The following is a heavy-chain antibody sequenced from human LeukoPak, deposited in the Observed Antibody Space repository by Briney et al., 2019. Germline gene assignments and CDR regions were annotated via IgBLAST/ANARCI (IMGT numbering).Heavy chain of an antibody. CDR2: ISWDGGST. D-gene: IGHD5-18*01. J-gene: IGHJ6*02. CDR1: GFTIDDYT. V-gene: IGHV3-43*01. Sequence: GRSLRLSCAASGFTIDDYTMHWVRQAPGKGLEWVSLISWDGGSTYYADSVKGRFTISRDNSKNSLYLQMNSLRTEDTALYYCAKDNEDTAMFSYYGMDVWGQGTTVTVSS. CDR3: AKDNEDTAMFSYYGMDV.